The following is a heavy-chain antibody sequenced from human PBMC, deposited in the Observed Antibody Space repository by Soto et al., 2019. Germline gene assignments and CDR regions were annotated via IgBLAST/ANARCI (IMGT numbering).Heavy chain of an antibody. D-gene: IGHD2-15*01. CDR3: AKGPQPGYCSGGSCYYFDY. CDR1: GFTFSSYG. Sequence: QVQLVESGGGVVQPGRSLRLSCAASGFTFSSYGMHWVRQAPGKGLEWVAVISYDGSNKYYADSVKGRFTISRDNSKNTLYLQMNSLRAEDTAVYYCAKGPQPGYCSGGSCYYFDYWGQGTLVTVSS. J-gene: IGHJ4*02. CDR2: ISYDGSNK. V-gene: IGHV3-30*18.